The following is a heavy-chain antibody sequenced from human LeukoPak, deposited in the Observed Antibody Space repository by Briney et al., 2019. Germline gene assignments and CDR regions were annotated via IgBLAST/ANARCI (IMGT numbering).Heavy chain of an antibody. Sequence: GGSLRLSCAASGFTFSSYAMSWVRQAPGKGLEWVSAISGSGGSTYYVDSVKGRFTISRDNSKNTLYLQMNSLRAEDTAVYYCAKGASIQLWSAVDYWGQGTLVTVSS. CDR1: GFTFSSYA. J-gene: IGHJ4*02. CDR2: ISGSGGST. CDR3: AKGASIQLWSAVDY. V-gene: IGHV3-23*01. D-gene: IGHD5-18*01.